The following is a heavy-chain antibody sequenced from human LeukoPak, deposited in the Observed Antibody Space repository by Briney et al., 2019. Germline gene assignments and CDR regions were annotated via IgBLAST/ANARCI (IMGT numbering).Heavy chain of an antibody. Sequence: GGSLRLSCAASGFTVSSNYMRWVRQAPGKGLEGVSVIYSGGSTYYADSVKGRFTISRDNSKNTLYLQMNSLRAEDTAVYYCARGKRFLECLPEYYFDYWGQGTLVTVSS. J-gene: IGHJ4*02. CDR2: IYSGGST. V-gene: IGHV3-66*02. CDR1: GFTVSSNY. CDR3: ARGKRFLECLPEYYFDY. D-gene: IGHD3-3*01.